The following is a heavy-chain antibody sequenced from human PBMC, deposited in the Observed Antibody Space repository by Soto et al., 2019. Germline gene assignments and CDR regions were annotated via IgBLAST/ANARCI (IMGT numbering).Heavy chain of an antibody. Sequence: ASVKVSCKASGYTFTSYYMHWVRQAPGQGLEWMGIINPSGGSTSYAQKFQGRVTMTRDTSTSTVYMELSSLRSEDTAVYYCARDLGAVAGPKENYIDYRGLATLVSVSS. CDR2: INPSGGST. CDR3: ARDLGAVAGPKENYIDY. D-gene: IGHD6-19*01. CDR1: GYTFTSYY. J-gene: IGHJ4*02. V-gene: IGHV1-46*01.